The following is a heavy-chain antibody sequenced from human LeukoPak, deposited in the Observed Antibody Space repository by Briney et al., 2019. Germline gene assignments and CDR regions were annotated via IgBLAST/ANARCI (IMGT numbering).Heavy chain of an antibody. D-gene: IGHD3-22*01. CDR2: MCISGSTI. J-gene: IGHJ6*03. CDR1: GFTFSSYE. V-gene: IGHV3-48*03. Sequence: HTGGSLRLSCAASGFTFSSYEMNWVRQAPGKGLEWVSYMCISGSTIYYADSVKGRFTISRDNAKNSLYLQMNSLRAEDTAVYYCARDSSGYYHGAYYYYMDVWGTGTTVTVSS. CDR3: ARDSSGYYHGAYYYYMDV.